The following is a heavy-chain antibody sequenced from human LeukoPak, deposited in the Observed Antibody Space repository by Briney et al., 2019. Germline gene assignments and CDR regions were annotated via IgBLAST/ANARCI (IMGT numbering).Heavy chain of an antibody. CDR3: ARAPTGYSSGWYGRTFDI. J-gene: IGHJ3*02. V-gene: IGHV4-59*01. CDR2: VHSSGST. D-gene: IGHD6-19*01. CDR1: GGSISTYS. Sequence: PSETLSLTCTVSGGSISTYSWSWIRQPPGKGLEWIGYVHSSGSTNYNPSLKSRVTISVDTSKNQFSLKLSSVTAADTAVYYCARAPTGYSSGWYGRTFDIWGQGTMVTVSS.